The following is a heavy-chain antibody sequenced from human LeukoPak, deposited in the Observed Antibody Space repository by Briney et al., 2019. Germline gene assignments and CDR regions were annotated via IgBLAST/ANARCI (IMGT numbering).Heavy chain of an antibody. Sequence: GGSLRLSCATSGFTFKSYAMNWVRQSPGKGLEWVSSISGDSTDIYYADSLMGRSTISRDNAKNSLYLQMNSLRAEDTALYYCARDRGVDTAMVNWFDPWGQGTLVTVSS. CDR3: ARDRGVDTAMVNWFDP. CDR1: GFTFKSYA. J-gene: IGHJ5*02. D-gene: IGHD5-18*01. V-gene: IGHV3-21*04. CDR2: ISGDSTDI.